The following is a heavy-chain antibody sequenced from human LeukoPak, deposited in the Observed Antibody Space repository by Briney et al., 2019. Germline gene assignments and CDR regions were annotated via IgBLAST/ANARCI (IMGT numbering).Heavy chain of an antibody. J-gene: IGHJ4*02. CDR1: GFSFSSYA. CDR3: AKDSLRTVPKASFDY. V-gene: IGHV3-30*04. CDR2: ISYDGNDK. Sequence: PGGSLRLSCSTSGFSFSSYAFYWLRQAPGKGLEWVALISYDGNDKYHADSVKGRFTISRDNSKNTLFLQMNSLRAEDRAVYYCAKDSLRTVPKASFDYWGQGTLVTVSS. D-gene: IGHD2-2*01.